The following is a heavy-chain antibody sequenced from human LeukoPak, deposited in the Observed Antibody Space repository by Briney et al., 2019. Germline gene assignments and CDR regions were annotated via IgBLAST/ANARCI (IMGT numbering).Heavy chain of an antibody. CDR3: ARWVYYFDS. CDR2: ISAGSDTT. D-gene: IGHD6-13*01. V-gene: IGHV3-23*01. Sequence: PGGSLRLSCAASGFTFSSYAMNWVRQAPGRGLEWVSAISAGSDTTLYADSVKGRFTISRDNSRNTLYLQMNNLRAEDTAIYHCARWVYYFDSWGQGTLVTVPS. J-gene: IGHJ4*02. CDR1: GFTFSSYA.